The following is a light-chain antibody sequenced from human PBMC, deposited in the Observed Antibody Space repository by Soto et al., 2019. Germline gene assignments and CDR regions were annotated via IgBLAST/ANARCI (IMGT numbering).Light chain of an antibody. V-gene: IGKV1-5*03. CDR2: MAS. J-gene: IGKJ1*01. Sequence: DIQMTQSPSTLSASVGDRVTITCRASQSLSGWLAWYQQEPGKAPKLLIYMASTLASGVPSRFSGSGSGTEFTLTISSLQPDDFATYYCLQYDGYSWTFGQGTKVEIK. CDR1: QSLSGW. CDR3: LQYDGYSWT.